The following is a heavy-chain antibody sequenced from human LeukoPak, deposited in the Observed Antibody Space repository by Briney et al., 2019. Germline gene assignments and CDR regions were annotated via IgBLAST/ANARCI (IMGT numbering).Heavy chain of an antibody. CDR1: GSTFSSYS. CDR3: ATPPYSSSWYGAFDI. D-gene: IGHD6-13*01. J-gene: IGHJ3*02. V-gene: IGHV3-21*01. Sequence: PGGSLRLSCAASGSTFSSYSMNWVRQAPGKGLEWVSSISSSSSYIYYADSVKGRFTISRDNAKNSLYLQMNSLRAEDTAVYYCATPPYSSSWYGAFDIWGQGTMVTVSS. CDR2: ISSSSSYI.